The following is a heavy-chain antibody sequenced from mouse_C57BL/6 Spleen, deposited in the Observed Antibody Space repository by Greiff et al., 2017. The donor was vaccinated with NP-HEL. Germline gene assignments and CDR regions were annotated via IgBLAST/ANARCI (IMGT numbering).Heavy chain of an antibody. J-gene: IGHJ2*01. Sequence: EVQLQQSGPVLVKPGASVKMSCKASGYTFTDYYMNWVKQSHGKSLEWIGVINPFNGGTSYNQKFKGKATLTVDKSSSTAYMELNSLTSEDSAVYYCARSDDYDGYYFDYRGQGTTLTVSS. V-gene: IGHV1-19*01. CDR1: GYTFTDYY. CDR2: INPFNGGT. D-gene: IGHD2-4*01. CDR3: ARSDDYDGYYFDY.